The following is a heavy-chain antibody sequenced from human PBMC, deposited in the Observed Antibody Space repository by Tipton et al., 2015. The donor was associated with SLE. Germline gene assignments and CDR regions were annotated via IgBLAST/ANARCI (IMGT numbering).Heavy chain of an antibody. V-gene: IGHV4-61*09. CDR1: GGSISSSSYY. J-gene: IGHJ4*02. Sequence: TLSLTCTVSGGSISSSSYYWSWIRQPAGKGLEWIGYIYTSGSTNYNPSLKSRVTISVDTSKNQFSLKLSSVTAADTAVYYCARDSPYDSSGYYSDYWGQGTQVTVSS. CDR3: ARDSPYDSSGYYSDY. CDR2: IYTSGST. D-gene: IGHD3-22*01.